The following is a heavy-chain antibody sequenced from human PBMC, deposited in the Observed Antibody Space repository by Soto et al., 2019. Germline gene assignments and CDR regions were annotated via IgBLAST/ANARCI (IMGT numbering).Heavy chain of an antibody. CDR1: AGSISRDDFY. CDR2: IYYSGNT. V-gene: IGHV4-31*03. CDR3: AREYVVRGVIFYYGMDV. Sequence: PPETLSLTCTVSAGSISRDDFYWSWIRQHPGKGLEWIGYIYYSGNTYYNPSLKSRVTILVDTSKNQFSLKLSSVTAADTAVYYCAREYVVRGVIFYYGMDVWGQGTTLTVSS. D-gene: IGHD3-10*01. J-gene: IGHJ6*02.